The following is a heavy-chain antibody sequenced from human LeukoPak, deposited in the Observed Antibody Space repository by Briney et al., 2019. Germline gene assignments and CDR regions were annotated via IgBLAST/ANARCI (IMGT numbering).Heavy chain of an antibody. CDR3: AKENHGIVGATTLIDY. J-gene: IGHJ4*02. V-gene: IGHV3-23*01. D-gene: IGHD1-26*01. Sequence: GGSLRLSCAASGFTFSSYAMSWVRQAPGKGLEWVSVISASGGNTYYADSVKGRFTISRDNSKNTLYLQMNSLRAEDTAVYCCAKENHGIVGATTLIDYWGQGTLVTVSS. CDR1: GFTFSSYA. CDR2: ISASGGNT.